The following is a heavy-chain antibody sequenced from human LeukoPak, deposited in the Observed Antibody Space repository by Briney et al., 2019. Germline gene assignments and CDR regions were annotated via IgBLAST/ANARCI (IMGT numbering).Heavy chain of an antibody. CDR1: GGTFSSYA. Sequence: SVKLSCKASGGTFSSYAISWVRQAPGQGLEWMGRIIPILGIANYAQKFQGRVTITADKSTSTAYMELRSLRSDDTAVYYCARSGHCSGTSCYAEGVDYWGQGTLVTVSS. CDR2: IIPILGIA. V-gene: IGHV1-69*04. J-gene: IGHJ4*02. D-gene: IGHD2-2*01. CDR3: ARSGHCSGTSCYAEGVDY.